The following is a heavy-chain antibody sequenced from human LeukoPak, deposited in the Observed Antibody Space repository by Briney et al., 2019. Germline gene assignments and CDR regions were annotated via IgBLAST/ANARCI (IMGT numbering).Heavy chain of an antibody. J-gene: IGHJ5*01. CDR2: VYYSGST. V-gene: IGHV4-59*01. CDR3: ARGYNWFDS. Sequence: PSETLSLTCTVSGGSISSYYWSWIRQPPGKGLEWMGYVYYSGSTNYNPSLKSRVTISVDTSKNQFSLKLTSVTAADTAMYYCARGYNWFDSWGQGTQVTVSS. CDR1: GGSISSYY.